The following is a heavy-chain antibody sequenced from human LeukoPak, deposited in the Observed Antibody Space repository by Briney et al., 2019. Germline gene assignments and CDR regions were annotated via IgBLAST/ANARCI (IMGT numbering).Heavy chain of an antibody. V-gene: IGHV1-69*13. D-gene: IGHD6-6*01. Sequence: GASVKVSCKASGYTFTSYYMHWVRQAPGQGLEWMGGIIPIFGTANYAQKFQGRVTITADESTSTAYMELSSLRSEDTAVYYCARDLPYSSSSWFDPWGQGTLVTVSS. CDR1: GYTFTSYY. J-gene: IGHJ5*02. CDR2: IIPIFGTA. CDR3: ARDLPYSSSSWFDP.